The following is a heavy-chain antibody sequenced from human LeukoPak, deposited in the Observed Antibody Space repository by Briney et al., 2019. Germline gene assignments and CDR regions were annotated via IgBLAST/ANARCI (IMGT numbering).Heavy chain of an antibody. D-gene: IGHD7-27*01. Sequence: KGSGPTLVNPTQTLTLTCTFSGFSLSTSGVGVGWIRQPPGKALEWLALISWNDDKRYSPSLKSRLPITKDPSQNQVVLTMTNMDPVDTATYYCAHRGSSGDYFDYWGQGTLVTVSS. J-gene: IGHJ4*02. CDR2: ISWNDDK. CDR3: AHRGSSGDYFDY. CDR1: GFSLSTSGVG. V-gene: IGHV2-5*01.